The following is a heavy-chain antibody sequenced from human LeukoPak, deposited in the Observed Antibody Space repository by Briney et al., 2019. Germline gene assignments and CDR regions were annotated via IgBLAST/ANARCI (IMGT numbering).Heavy chain of an antibody. CDR1: GYTFTSYA. D-gene: IGHD2-21*01. V-gene: IGHV7-4-1*02. Sequence: WASVKVSCKASGYTFTSYAMNWVRQAPGQGLEWMGWINTNTGNPTYAQGFTGRFVFSLDTSVSTAYLQISSLKAEDTAVYYCARDGVIGERYDNYFDYWGQGTLVTVSS. J-gene: IGHJ4*02. CDR2: INTNTGNP. CDR3: ARDGVIGERYDNYFDY.